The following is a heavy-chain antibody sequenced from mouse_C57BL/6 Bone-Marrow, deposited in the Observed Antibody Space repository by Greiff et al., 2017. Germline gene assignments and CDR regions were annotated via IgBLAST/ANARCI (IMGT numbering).Heavy chain of an antibody. CDR3: ARRHGPYAMDY. CDR1: GYAFSSYW. D-gene: IGHD6-1*01. Sequence: VQLQESGAELVKPGASVKISCKASGYAFSSYWLNWVKQRPGKGLEWIGQIYPGDGDTNYNGKFKGKATLTADKSSSTAYMQLSSLTSEDSAVYFCARRHGPYAMDYWGQGTSVTVSS. J-gene: IGHJ4*01. CDR2: IYPGDGDT. V-gene: IGHV1-80*01.